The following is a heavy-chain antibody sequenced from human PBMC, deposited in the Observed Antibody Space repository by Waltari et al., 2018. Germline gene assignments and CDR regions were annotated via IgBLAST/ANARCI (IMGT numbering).Heavy chain of an antibody. V-gene: IGHV4-39*01. D-gene: IGHD3-10*01. CDR1: GGSISSSSYY. Sequence: QLQLQESGPGLVQPSATLSLTCPVSGGSISSSSYYWGWIRQPPGKGLEWIGSIHYSGSTYYNPSLKSRVTISVDTSKKQFSLKLSSVTAADTAVYYCARHGIAMVRGVIHSWFDPWGQGTLVTVSS. CDR3: ARHGIAMVRGVIHSWFDP. J-gene: IGHJ5*02. CDR2: IHYSGST.